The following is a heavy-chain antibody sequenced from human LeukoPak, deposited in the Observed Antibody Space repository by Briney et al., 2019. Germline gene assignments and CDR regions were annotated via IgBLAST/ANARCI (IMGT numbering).Heavy chain of an antibody. V-gene: IGHV1-8*03. Sequence: ASVKVSCKASGYTFTSYDINWVRQASGQGLEWMGWMNPNSGNTGYAQKFQGRVTITRNTSMSTAYMELSSLRSEDTAVYYCARGPQYSSKWYSFDYWGQGTLVTVSS. CDR2: MNPNSGNT. CDR1: GYTFTSYD. J-gene: IGHJ4*02. D-gene: IGHD6-19*01. CDR3: ARGPQYSSKWYSFDY.